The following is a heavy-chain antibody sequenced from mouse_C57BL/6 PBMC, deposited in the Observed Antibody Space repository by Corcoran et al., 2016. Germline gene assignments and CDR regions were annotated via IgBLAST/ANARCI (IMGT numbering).Heavy chain of an antibody. D-gene: IGHD1-1*01. Sequence: QVQLKQSGAELVKPGASVKISCKASGYTFTDYYINWVKQRPGQGLEWIGKIGPGSGSTYYNEKFKGKATLTADKSSSTAYMQLSSLTSEDSAVYFCARSYYYGSSSRRAYAMDYWGQGTSVTVSS. CDR1: GYTFTDYY. V-gene: IGHV1-77*01. J-gene: IGHJ4*01. CDR2: IGPGSGST. CDR3: ARSYYYGSSSRRAYAMDY.